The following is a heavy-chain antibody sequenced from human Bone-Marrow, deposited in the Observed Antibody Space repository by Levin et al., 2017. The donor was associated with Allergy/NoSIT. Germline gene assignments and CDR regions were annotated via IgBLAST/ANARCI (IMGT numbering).Heavy chain of an antibody. CDR1: GFTFSSYS. CDR3: ARDLLAAAGTKSYYYGMDV. J-gene: IGHJ6*02. D-gene: IGHD6-13*01. V-gene: IGHV3-21*01. CDR2: ISSSSSYI. Sequence: PGGSLRLSCAASGFTFSSYSMNWVRQAPGKGLEWVSSISSSSSYIYYADSVKGRFTISRDNAKNSLYLQMNSLRAEDTAVYYCARDLLAAAGTKSYYYGMDVWGQGTTVTVSS.